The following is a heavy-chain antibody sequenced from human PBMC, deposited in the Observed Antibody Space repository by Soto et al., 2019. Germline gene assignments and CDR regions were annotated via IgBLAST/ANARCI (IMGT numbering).Heavy chain of an antibody. Sequence: QVQLQQWGAGLLKPSETLSLTCAVYGGSFSGYYWSWIRQPPGKGLEWIGEINHSGSTNYNPSLKSRVTISVDTSKNQFSLKLSSVTAADTAVYYCARERGYCSSTSCYLGAFDIWGQGTMVTVSS. J-gene: IGHJ3*02. CDR3: ARERGYCSSTSCYLGAFDI. D-gene: IGHD2-2*01. CDR2: INHSGST. V-gene: IGHV4-34*01. CDR1: GGSFSGYY.